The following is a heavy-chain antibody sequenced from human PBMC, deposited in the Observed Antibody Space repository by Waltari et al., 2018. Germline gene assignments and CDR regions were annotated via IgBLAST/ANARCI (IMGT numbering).Heavy chain of an antibody. CDR3: ARGKLNFDV. CDR1: GGSFPGFY. CDR2: VIHSGGT. V-gene: IGHV4-34*12. Sequence: QVQLQQSGAGLVRPSEILSLTCDVFGGSFPGFYWSWIRQTPGRGLEWIGEVIHSGGTVYNPSLGSRVTISTDTSKNQFSLRLTSVTAADTAVYFCARGKLNFDVWGQGAQVTVSS. J-gene: IGHJ4*02.